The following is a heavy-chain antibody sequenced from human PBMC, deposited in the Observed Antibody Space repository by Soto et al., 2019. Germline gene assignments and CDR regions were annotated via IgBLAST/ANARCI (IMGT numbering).Heavy chain of an antibody. Sequence: PSETLSLTCTVTGGSMTSGDQYWTWIRHRPGEGLEWVGYINHRGSLYYNPSLKSRVSMSVDTSKNQFSLNLSSVTAAETAVYYCARELPQRQGRNMDVWGQGTTVTVSS. V-gene: IGHV4-31*03. CDR2: INHRGSL. CDR1: GGSMTSGDQY. J-gene: IGHJ6*02. CDR3: ARELPQRQGRNMDV. D-gene: IGHD3-10*01.